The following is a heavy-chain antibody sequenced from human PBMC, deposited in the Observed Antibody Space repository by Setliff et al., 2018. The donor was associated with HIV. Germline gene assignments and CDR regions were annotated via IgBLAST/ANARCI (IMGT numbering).Heavy chain of an antibody. V-gene: IGHV4-39*01. Sequence: PSETLSLTCSVSGGSIDNNKYYWTWIRQPPGKGLEWTGSIYHTGRTYYNRSLESRLTISIDTSKNKFSLKLTSVTAADTAMYYCASRIYYYDESRVLREEGFVPWGQGTLVTVSS. D-gene: IGHD3-22*01. CDR2: IYHTGRT. CDR3: ASRIYYYDESRVLREEGFVP. J-gene: IGHJ5*02. CDR1: GGSIDNNKYY.